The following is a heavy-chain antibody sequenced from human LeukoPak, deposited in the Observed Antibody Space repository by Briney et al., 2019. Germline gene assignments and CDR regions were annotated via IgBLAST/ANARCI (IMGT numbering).Heavy chain of an antibody. CDR2: IYYSGGN. V-gene: IGHV4-39*01. Sequence: PSETLSLTCAVSGGSISSRGYYWSWIRQPPGKGLEWIGSIYYSGGNYYNPSLKSRVTISVDTSNNQFSLKLSSVTAADTAVYYCARRGSSSIDYWGQGTLVTVSS. J-gene: IGHJ4*02. D-gene: IGHD1-26*01. CDR3: ARRGSSSIDY. CDR1: GGSISSRGYY.